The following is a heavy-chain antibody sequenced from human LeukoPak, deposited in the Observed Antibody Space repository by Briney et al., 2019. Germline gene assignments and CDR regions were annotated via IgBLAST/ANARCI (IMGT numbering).Heavy chain of an antibody. CDR2: VSGSGGNI. Sequence: GGSLRLSCAASGFTFNTYAMSWVRQAPGKGLEWVSGVSGSGGNIYYADSVKGRFTISRDNSKNTLYLEMNSLRAEDTAVYYCARDRCGDICFYGLDVWGQGTTVCVSS. CDR3: ARDRCGDICFYGLDV. J-gene: IGHJ6*02. V-gene: IGHV3-23*01. CDR1: GFTFNTYA. D-gene: IGHD2-21*01.